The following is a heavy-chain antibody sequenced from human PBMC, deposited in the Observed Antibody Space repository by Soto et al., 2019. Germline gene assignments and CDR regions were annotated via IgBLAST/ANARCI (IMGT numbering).Heavy chain of an antibody. V-gene: IGHV3-30*18. CDR1: GFTLSDYG. D-gene: IGHD1-1*01. CDR3: AKDRRDGEYNSVYDF. CDR2: MSHDGTTK. Sequence: QVQLVESGGGVVQPGRSLRLSCAASGFTLSDYGMHWVRQAPGKGLEWVAMMSHDGTTKYWADSEKGRFTISRDNSKNALYLQMNSLRAEDTAVYYCAKDRRDGEYNSVYDFWGQGALVTVSS. J-gene: IGHJ4*02.